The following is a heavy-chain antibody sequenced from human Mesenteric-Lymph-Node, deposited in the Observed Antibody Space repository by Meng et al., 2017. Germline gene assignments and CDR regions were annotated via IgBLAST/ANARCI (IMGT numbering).Heavy chain of an antibody. J-gene: IGHJ4*02. CDR1: GASISGTHW. D-gene: IGHD6-19*01. CDR2: IHHSGNI. CDR3: ASSGWTY. Sequence: SETLSLTCAVSGASISGTHWWSWVRQPPGKGLEWIGEIHHSGNINYNPSLKSRVTISMDTSKNQFSLNLNSVTAADTAVYYCASSGWTYWGQGIPVTVSS. V-gene: IGHV4-4*02.